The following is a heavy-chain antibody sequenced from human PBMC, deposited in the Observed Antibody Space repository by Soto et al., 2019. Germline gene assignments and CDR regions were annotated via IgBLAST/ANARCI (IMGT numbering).Heavy chain of an antibody. J-gene: IGHJ4*02. CDR1: GYTFTSYA. Sequence: QVQLVQSGAEVKKPGASVKVSCKASGYTFTSYAMHWVRQAPGQRLEWMGWINGSNRNTKYSQRFQGRVTITTDTSASTAYMELSSLRSEDTAVYYCARIGYSSGWYSFDYWGQGTLVTVSS. V-gene: IGHV1-3*01. D-gene: IGHD6-19*01. CDR3: ARIGYSSGWYSFDY. CDR2: INGSNRNT.